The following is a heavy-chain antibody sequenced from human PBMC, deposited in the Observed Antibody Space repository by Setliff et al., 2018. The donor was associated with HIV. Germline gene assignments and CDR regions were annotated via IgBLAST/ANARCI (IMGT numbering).Heavy chain of an antibody. V-gene: IGHV4-39*01. CDR2: IYYTGAT. Sequence: KPSETLSLTCTVSGASLSSSSYYWGWIRQPPGKGLEWIGSIYYTGATSYNPSLKSRFTISVETSKNQLSLKLRSVTAADTAVYYCARLPARWLRSFLDYWGQGTLVTVSS. CDR3: ARLPARWLRSFLDY. CDR1: GASLSSSSYY. J-gene: IGHJ4*02. D-gene: IGHD5-12*01.